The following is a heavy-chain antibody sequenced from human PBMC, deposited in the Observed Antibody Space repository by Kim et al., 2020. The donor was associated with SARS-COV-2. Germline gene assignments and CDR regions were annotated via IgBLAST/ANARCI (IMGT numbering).Heavy chain of an antibody. D-gene: IGHD6-13*01. CDR3: AKDSRYSSSYDAFDI. J-gene: IGHJ3*02. Sequence: DSVKGRFTISRDNSKNTLYLQLNSLRAEDTAVYYCAKDSRYSSSYDAFDIWGQGTMVTVSS. V-gene: IGHV3-23*01.